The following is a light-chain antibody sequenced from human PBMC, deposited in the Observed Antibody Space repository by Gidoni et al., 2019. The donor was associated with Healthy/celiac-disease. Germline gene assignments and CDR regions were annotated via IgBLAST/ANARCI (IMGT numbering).Light chain of an antibody. Sequence: YELTQPPSVSVSPGQTASITCSGDRLGDKYACWYQQKPGQSPVLVIYQDSKRPSGIPERFSGSNSGNTATLTISGTQAMDEADYYCQAWDSSTVVFGGGTKLTVL. V-gene: IGLV3-1*01. CDR1: RLGDKY. CDR3: QAWDSSTVV. J-gene: IGLJ2*01. CDR2: QDS.